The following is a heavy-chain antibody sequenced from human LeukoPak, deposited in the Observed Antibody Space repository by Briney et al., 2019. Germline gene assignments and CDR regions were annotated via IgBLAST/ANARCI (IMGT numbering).Heavy chain of an antibody. CDR1: GYTFTAYY. V-gene: IGHV1-2*06. CDR2: INPKNGDT. J-gene: IGHJ5*02. Sequence: ASVKVSCKASGYTFTAYYIHWVRQAPGQGLEWMGRINPKNGDTNCAQKFQGRVTMTRDTSMSAAYMEISRLTYDDTAVYYCGRGIQSFDPWGQGTLVTVSS. CDR3: GRGIQSFDP.